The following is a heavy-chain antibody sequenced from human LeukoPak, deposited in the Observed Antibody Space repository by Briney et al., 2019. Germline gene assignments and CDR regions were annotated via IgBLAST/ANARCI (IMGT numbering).Heavy chain of an antibody. CDR1: GGTFSSYA. J-gene: IGHJ4*02. Sequence: ASVKVSCKASGGTFSSYAISWVRQAPGQGLEWMGWLSAYNGNTNYAQKLQGRVTMTTDTSTSTAYMELRSLRSDDTAVYYCARVVVPTRDFDYWGQGTLVTVSS. CDR3: ARVVVPTRDFDY. D-gene: IGHD2-2*01. CDR2: LSAYNGNT. V-gene: IGHV1-18*01.